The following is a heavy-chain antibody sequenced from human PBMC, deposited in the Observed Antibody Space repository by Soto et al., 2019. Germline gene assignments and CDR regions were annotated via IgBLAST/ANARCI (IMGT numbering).Heavy chain of an antibody. D-gene: IGHD3-3*01. Sequence: QLQLQESGPGLVKPSETLSLTCTVSGGSISSSSYYWDWIRQPPGKGLEWIGSIYYSGSPYYNPSLKSRVTISVDTSKNQFSLKLGAVAAADTAVYYCARRRSYYGFWSGYPGEVYFCYWGQGNLVTVA. CDR1: GGSISSSSYY. CDR3: ARRRSYYGFWSGYPGEVYFCY. J-gene: IGHJ4*02. CDR2: IYYSGSP. V-gene: IGHV4-39*01.